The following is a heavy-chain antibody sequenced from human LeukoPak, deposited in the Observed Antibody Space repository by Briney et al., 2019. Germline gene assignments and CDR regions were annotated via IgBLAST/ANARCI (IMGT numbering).Heavy chain of an antibody. CDR1: GFTFSSYA. V-gene: IGHV3-23*01. CDR3: AKFGSYYYDSSGSDFDY. J-gene: IGHJ4*02. D-gene: IGHD3-22*01. Sequence: PGGSLRLSCAASGFTFSSYAMSWVRQAPGKGLEWVSAISGSGGSTYYADSVKGRFTISRDNSKNTLYLQMNSLRAEDTAVYYCAKFGSYYYDSSGSDFDYWGQGTLVTVSS. CDR2: ISGSGGST.